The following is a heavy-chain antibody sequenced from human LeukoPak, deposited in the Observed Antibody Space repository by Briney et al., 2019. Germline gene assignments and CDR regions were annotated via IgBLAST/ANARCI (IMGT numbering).Heavy chain of an antibody. J-gene: IGHJ1*01. D-gene: IGHD1-14*01. CDR2: MYRSDAT. Sequence: GGSLRLSCAASGLTVSSNYMSWARQAPGKGLEWVTVMYRSDATYYADSVKGRFTMSRDSSKNTVYLQMDSLRSEDTAVYYCARDLPDQGANWGQGTLVIVSS. CDR1: GLTVSSNY. V-gene: IGHV3-53*01. CDR3: ARDLPDQGAN.